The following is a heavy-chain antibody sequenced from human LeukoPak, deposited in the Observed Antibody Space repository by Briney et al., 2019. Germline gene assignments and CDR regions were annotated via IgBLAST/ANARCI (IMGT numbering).Heavy chain of an antibody. V-gene: IGHV1-18*01. Sequence: ASVKVSCKASGYTFTSYRISWVRQAPGQGLEWMGWISAYNGNTNYAQKLQGRVTMTTDTSTSTAYMELRSLRSDDTAVYYCARGSTYYYDSSGFDFDYWGQGTLVTVSS. CDR2: ISAYNGNT. CDR3: ARGSTYYYDSSGFDFDY. J-gene: IGHJ4*02. D-gene: IGHD3-22*01. CDR1: GYTFTSYR.